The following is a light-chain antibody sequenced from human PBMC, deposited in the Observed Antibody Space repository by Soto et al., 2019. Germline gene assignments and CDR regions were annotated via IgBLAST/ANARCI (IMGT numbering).Light chain of an antibody. J-gene: IGKJ2*01. CDR3: QQSYITLGT. Sequence: IQMTQSPSSLSASVGVRVIITCRADHSINNYLNWYQQRPGKVPKLLIYAASTLESGVPSRFSSSGSGRVFTLTINSLQPEDFATYYCQQSYITLGTFGRGTRVEI. V-gene: IGKV1-39*01. CDR1: HSINNY. CDR2: AAS.